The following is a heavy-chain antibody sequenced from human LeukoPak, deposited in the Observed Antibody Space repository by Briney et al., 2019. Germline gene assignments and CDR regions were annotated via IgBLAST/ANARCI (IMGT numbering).Heavy chain of an antibody. Sequence: ASVKVSCKASGYTFTSYGISWVRQAPGQGLEWMGWISAYNGNTNYAQKLQGRVTMTTDTSTGTAYMELRSLRSDDTAVYYCARDSRLRYFDWLPLDYWGQGTLVTVSS. CDR1: GYTFTSYG. CDR3: ARDSRLRYFDWLPLDY. D-gene: IGHD3-9*01. J-gene: IGHJ4*02. CDR2: ISAYNGNT. V-gene: IGHV1-18*04.